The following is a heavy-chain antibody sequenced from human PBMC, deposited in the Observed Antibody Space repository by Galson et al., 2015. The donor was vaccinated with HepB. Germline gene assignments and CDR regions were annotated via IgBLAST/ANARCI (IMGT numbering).Heavy chain of an antibody. CDR3: ARIVYDSSGHTPFDY. D-gene: IGHD3-22*01. CDR1: GYTFSSYG. J-gene: IGHJ4*02. V-gene: IGHV1-18*01. Sequence: SVKVSCKASGYTFSSYGISWVRQARGQGLEWMGWISAYNGNTNYAQKLQGRVTMTTDTSTSTAYMELRSLRSDDTAVYYCARIVYDSSGHTPFDYWGQGTLVTVSS. CDR2: ISAYNGNT.